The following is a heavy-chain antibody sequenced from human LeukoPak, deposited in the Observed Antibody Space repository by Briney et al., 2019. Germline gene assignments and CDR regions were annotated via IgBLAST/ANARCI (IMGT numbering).Heavy chain of an antibody. CDR2: IKQDGSEK. J-gene: IGHJ4*02. V-gene: IGHV3-7*01. Sequence: GGSLTLSCAASGLTFSSYWMSWVRQAPGKGLEWVANIKQDGSEKYYVDSVKGRFIIANDNAKNSLYLQMNSLRAEDTAVYYCARGRYYYDPTDYFDYWGQGTLVTVSS. CDR1: GLTFSSYW. CDR3: ARGRYYYDPTDYFDY. D-gene: IGHD3-22*01.